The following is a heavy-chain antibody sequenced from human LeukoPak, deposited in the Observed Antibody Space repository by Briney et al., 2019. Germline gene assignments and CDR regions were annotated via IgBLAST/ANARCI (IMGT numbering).Heavy chain of an antibody. Sequence: KPSETLSLTCAVSGGSFSGYYWSWIRQPPGKGLEWIGEINHSGSTNYNPSLKSRVTISVDTSKNQFSLKLSSVTAADTAVYYCARGLGYNSGLFWNNYFYYWGQGTLVTVSS. J-gene: IGHJ4*02. CDR1: GGSFSGYY. V-gene: IGHV4-34*01. D-gene: IGHD6-19*01. CDR3: ARGLGYNSGLFWNNYFYY. CDR2: INHSGST.